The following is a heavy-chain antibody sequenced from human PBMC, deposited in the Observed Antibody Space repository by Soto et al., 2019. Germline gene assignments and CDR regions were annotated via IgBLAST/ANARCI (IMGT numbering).Heavy chain of an antibody. CDR1: GGTFSTYT. V-gene: IGHV1-69*08. D-gene: IGHD4-4*01. Sequence: QVQLVQSGAEVKKPGSSVKVSCKASGGTFSTYTITWVRQAPGQGLEWMGRIIPIIGIINYAPKFQGRVTISADKFTGTAYMELTGLSSDDTAVYYCAGDPDSHYNDSHASSYPWGPGTLVTVSS. CDR2: IIPIIGII. J-gene: IGHJ5*02. CDR3: AGDPDSHYNDSHASSYP.